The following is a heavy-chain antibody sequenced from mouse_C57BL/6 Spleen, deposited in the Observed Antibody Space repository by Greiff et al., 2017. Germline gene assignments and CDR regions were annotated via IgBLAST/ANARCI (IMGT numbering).Heavy chain of an antibody. CDR2: INPYNGGT. J-gene: IGHJ2*01. V-gene: IGHV1-19*01. CDR3: ARWPITTVVEYDFDY. CDR1: GYTFTDYY. D-gene: IGHD1-1*01. Sequence: VQLQQSGPVLVKPGASVKMSCKASGYTFTDYYMNWVKQSHGKSLEWIGVINPYNGGTSYNQKFQGKATLTVDKSSSTAYMELNSLTSDDSAVYYCARWPITTVVEYDFDYWGQGTTRTVSS.